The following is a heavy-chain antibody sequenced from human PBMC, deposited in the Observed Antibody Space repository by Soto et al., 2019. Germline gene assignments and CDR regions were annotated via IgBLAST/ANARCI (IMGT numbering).Heavy chain of an antibody. CDR3: AKVLTGSNYLYFGL. J-gene: IGHJ2*01. CDR2: ITGSGGST. CDR1: GFTFNNYA. V-gene: IGHV3-23*01. D-gene: IGHD1-1*01. Sequence: EVQLLESGGGLEQPGGSLRLSCAASGFTFNNYAMSWVRQTPGKGLEWVSGITGSGGSTYYAYSVKGRFTISRDNSKNTLDLQMNRLRAEDSAVYYCAKVLTGSNYLYFGLWGRGTLVTVSS.